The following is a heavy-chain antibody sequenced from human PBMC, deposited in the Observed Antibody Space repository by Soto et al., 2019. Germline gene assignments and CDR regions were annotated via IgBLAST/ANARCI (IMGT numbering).Heavy chain of an antibody. J-gene: IGHJ4*02. V-gene: IGHV4-4*02. D-gene: IGHD1-26*01. CDR2: IYRTWST. CDR1: GGSFTSINW. CDR3: AREAFGKSGTYYGSHHDN. Sequence: SQNLSLTCGVLGGSFTSINWWTCVRQPPGRGLEWIGEIYRTWSTNYNPPLHSRVTISLDKSENQFSLQVRSVTAADMAVYFCAREAFGKSGTYYGSHHDNWGQGTLDTVSS.